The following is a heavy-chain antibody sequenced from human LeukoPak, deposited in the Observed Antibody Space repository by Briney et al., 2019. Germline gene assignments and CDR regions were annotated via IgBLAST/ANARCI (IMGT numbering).Heavy chain of an antibody. CDR3: ARETTTIFGVVPYYFDY. V-gene: IGHV3-21*01. CDR1: GFIFSSYT. CDR2: VSSSSYK. J-gene: IGHJ4*02. Sequence: GGSLRLSCATSGFIFSSYTMNWVRQAPGRGLEWVSSVSSSSYKYYADSVKGRFTISRDNAKNSLYLQMNSLRAEDTAVYYCARETTTIFGVVPYYFDYWGQGTLVTVSS. D-gene: IGHD3-3*01.